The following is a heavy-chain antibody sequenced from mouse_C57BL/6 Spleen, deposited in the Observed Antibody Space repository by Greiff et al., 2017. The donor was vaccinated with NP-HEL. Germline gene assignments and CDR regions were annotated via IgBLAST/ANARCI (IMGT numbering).Heavy chain of an antibody. CDR1: GFTFSSYA. D-gene: IGHD2-3*01. CDR2: ISDGGSYT. J-gene: IGHJ2*01. CDR3: AREGLLDY. Sequence: EVQRVESGGGLVKPGGSLKLSCAASGFTFSSYAMSWVRQTPEKRLEWVATISDGGSYTYYPDNVKGRFTISRDNAKNNLYLQMSHLKSEDTAMYYCAREGLLDYWGQGTTLTVSS. V-gene: IGHV5-4*01.